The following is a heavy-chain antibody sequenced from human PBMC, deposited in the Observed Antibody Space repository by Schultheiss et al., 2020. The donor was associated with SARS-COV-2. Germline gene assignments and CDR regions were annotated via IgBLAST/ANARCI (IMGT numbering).Heavy chain of an antibody. Sequence: ASVKVSCKASGYTFTSYYMHWVRQAPGQGLEWMGRINPKDGVTYYPQTFQGRVTMTRDTSISTAYMELSSLRSDDTAVYYCARDGDYGENYWGQGTLVTVSS. V-gene: IGHV1-2*06. CDR1: GYTFTSYY. D-gene: IGHD4-17*01. CDR3: ARDGDYGENY. CDR2: INPKDGVT. J-gene: IGHJ4*02.